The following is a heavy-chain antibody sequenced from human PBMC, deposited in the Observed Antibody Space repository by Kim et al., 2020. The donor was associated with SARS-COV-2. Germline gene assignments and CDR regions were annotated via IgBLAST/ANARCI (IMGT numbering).Heavy chain of an antibody. D-gene: IGHD3-22*01. CDR3: AREYLGYDSSSQYYYYYGMDV. Sequence: GGSLRLSCAASGFTFSSYEMNWVRQAPGKGLEWVSYISSSGSTIYYADSVKGRFTISRDNAKNSLYLQMNSLRAEDTAVYYCAREYLGYDSSSQYYYYYGMDVWGQGTTVTVSS. V-gene: IGHV3-48*03. J-gene: IGHJ6*02. CDR2: ISSSGSTI. CDR1: GFTFSSYE.